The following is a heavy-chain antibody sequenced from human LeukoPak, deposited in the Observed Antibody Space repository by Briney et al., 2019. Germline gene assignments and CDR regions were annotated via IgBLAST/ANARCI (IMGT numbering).Heavy chain of an antibody. V-gene: IGHV1-2*02. CDR1: RYSLSGYD. CDR2: INPNTGRT. CDR3: TKDLSPSSGWFGDY. D-gene: IGHD6-19*01. J-gene: IGHJ4*02. Sequence: ATLKPSCKPSRYSLSGYDLHCGRQSPGQRGESRGGINPNTGRTNYAQTFPGRVTMTWDTSIMTAYMQLGSPKSDDPTGYCCTKDLSPSSGWFGDYWGQGTLITVSS.